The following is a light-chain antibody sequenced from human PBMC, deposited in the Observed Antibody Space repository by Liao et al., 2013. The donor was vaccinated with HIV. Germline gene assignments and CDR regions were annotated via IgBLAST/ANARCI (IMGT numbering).Light chain of an antibody. V-gene: IGLV3-1*01. CDR3: QAWDSSTVV. CDR2: QDT. Sequence: SYDLTQPPSISVSPGQTASITCSGDKLGDKYAYWYQQRPGQSPVLVIYQDTKRPSGIPERFSGSNSGNTATLTISVTQAVDEADYYCQAWDSSTVVFGTGTRVTVL. CDR1: KLGDKY. J-gene: IGLJ1*01.